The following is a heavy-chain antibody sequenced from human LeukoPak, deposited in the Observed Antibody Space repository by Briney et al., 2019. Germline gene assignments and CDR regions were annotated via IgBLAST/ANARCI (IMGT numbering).Heavy chain of an antibody. CDR3: ARDRDGSGDWFDP. J-gene: IGHJ5*02. CDR2: IIGSGGST. CDR1: GFTFSSYA. V-gene: IGHV3-23*01. D-gene: IGHD3-10*01. Sequence: GGSLRLSCAASGFTFSSYAMSWVRQAPGKGLEWVSAIIGSGGSTYYADSVKGRFTISRDNSKNTLYLQMNSLRAEDTAVYYCARDRDGSGDWFDPWGQGTLVTVSS.